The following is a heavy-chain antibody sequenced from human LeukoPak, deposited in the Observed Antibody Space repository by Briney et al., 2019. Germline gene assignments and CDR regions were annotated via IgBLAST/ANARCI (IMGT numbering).Heavy chain of an antibody. CDR3: ARGWLAETTVVTPYNY. CDR2: ITPIFGTA. Sequence: SVKVSCKTSGGAFSSYDVSWLRQAPGQGLEWMGGITPIFGTANYAQKFQGRVTITAVESMSTAYMELSSLRSEDTAVYYCARGWLAETTVVTPYNYWGQGTLVTVSS. V-gene: IGHV1-69*13. J-gene: IGHJ4*02. CDR1: GGAFSSYD. D-gene: IGHD4-23*01.